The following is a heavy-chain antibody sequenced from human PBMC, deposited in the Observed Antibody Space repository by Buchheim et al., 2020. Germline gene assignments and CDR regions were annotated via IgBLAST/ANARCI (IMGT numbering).Heavy chain of an antibody. D-gene: IGHD3-22*01. V-gene: IGHV1-46*01. CDR1: GYTFTSYY. J-gene: IGHJ4*02. Sequence: QVQLVQSGAEVKKPGASVKVSCKASGYTFTSYYMHWVRQAPGQGLEWMGIINPSGGSTSYAQKFQGRVTMTRDTYTSTVYMELSSLKSEDTAVYYCARAVTGYYDSSGYFHFDYWGQGTL. CDR3: ARAVTGYYDSSGYFHFDY. CDR2: INPSGGST.